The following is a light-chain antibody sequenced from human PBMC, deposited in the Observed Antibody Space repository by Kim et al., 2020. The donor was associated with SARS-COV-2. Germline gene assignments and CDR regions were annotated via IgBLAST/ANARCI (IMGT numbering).Light chain of an antibody. CDR3: QQYYSIPFT. CDR1: QSVLYSSSNKNS. Sequence: DIVMTQSPDSLAVSLGERATINCKSSQSVLYSSSNKNSLAWYQQKPGQPPKLLIYWASSRESGVPDRFSGSGSGTDFTLTISSLQAEDVAVYYCQQYYSIPFTFGGGTKVDIK. J-gene: IGKJ4*01. V-gene: IGKV4-1*01. CDR2: WAS.